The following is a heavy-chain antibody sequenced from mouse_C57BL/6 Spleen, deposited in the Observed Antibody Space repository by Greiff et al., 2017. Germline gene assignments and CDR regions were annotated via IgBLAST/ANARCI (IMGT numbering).Heavy chain of an antibody. J-gene: IGHJ3*01. Sequence: VQLQQPGAELVLPGASVKLSCKASGYTFTSYWMHWVQQTPGQGLEWIGEIDTSDSYSNSNQKFKGKSTLTVDKSLSTAYMQLSSLTTENSAVSYCARGTAQTSFAYWGQGTLVTVSA. CDR3: ARGTAQTSFAY. CDR2: IDTSDSYS. V-gene: IGHV1-69*01. D-gene: IGHD3-2*02. CDR1: GYTFTSYW.